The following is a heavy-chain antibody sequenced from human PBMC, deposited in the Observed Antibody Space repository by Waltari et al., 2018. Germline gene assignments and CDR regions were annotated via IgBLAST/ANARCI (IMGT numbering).Heavy chain of an antibody. Sequence: EVQLVQSGAEVKKPGATVQLPCKVPGYTFTAYYMHWVKQAPGKGLEWMGLVDPEDGETIYAEKFQGRVTIAADTSTDTAYMELSSLSSEDTAVYYCATGGYCGGDCPFDYWGQGTLVTVSS. J-gene: IGHJ4*02. CDR2: VDPEDGET. V-gene: IGHV1-69-2*01. CDR3: ATGGYCGGDCPFDY. D-gene: IGHD2-21*01. CDR1: GYTFTAYY.